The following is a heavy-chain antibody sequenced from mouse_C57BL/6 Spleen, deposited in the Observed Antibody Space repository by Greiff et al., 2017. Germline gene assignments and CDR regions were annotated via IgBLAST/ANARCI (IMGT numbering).Heavy chain of an antibody. Sequence: VQLQQPGAELVRPGSSVKLSCKASGYTFTSYWMHWVKQRPIQGLEWIGNIDPSDSETNYNQKFKDKATLTVDKSSSTAYMQLSSLTSEDSAVYYCARGDSSGYFLYYYAMDYWGQGTSVTVSS. CDR2: IDPSDSET. D-gene: IGHD3-2*02. V-gene: IGHV1-52*01. CDR3: ARGDSSGYFLYYYAMDY. J-gene: IGHJ4*01. CDR1: GYTFTSYW.